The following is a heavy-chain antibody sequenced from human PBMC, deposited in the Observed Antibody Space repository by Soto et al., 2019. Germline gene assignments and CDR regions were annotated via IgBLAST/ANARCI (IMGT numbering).Heavy chain of an antibody. J-gene: IGHJ4*02. CDR1: GGSISNNY. D-gene: IGHD6-19*01. CDR3: ARHGYSTAWYGSWDS. V-gene: IGHV4-59*08. CDR2: IYHTGST. Sequence: QVQLQESGPGLVKPSETLSLTCSVSGGSISNNYWSWIRQTPGKGLEWIGYIYHTGSTKYNPSLNSRVTMLVDTSKNQFSLRLTSVTAADTAVYYCARHGYSTAWYGSWDSWGQGTLVTVSS.